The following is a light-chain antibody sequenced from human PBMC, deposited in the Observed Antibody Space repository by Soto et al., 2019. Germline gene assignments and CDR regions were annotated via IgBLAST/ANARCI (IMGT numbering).Light chain of an antibody. CDR3: SSYTGSSTL. V-gene: IGLV2-14*01. J-gene: IGLJ1*01. CDR1: SSDVGGYNF. Sequence: QSVLTQPASVSGSPGQSITISCTGTSSDVGGYNFVSWYQQHPDKAPKLIIYEVTNRPSGVSNRFSGSKSGNTASLTISGLQAEDEADYYCSSYTGSSTLFGTGTKLTVL. CDR2: EVT.